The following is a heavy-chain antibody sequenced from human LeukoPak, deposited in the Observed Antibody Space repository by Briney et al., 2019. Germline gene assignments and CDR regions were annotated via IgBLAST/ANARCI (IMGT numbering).Heavy chain of an antibody. CDR3: AKSREWLVLGSIDY. J-gene: IGHJ4*02. V-gene: IGHV3-23*01. D-gene: IGHD6-19*01. CDR1: GFPFSNYA. CDR2: ISNSGDYT. Sequence: GGSLRLSCAASGFPFSNYAMSWVRQAPGKGLEWVSAISNSGDYTYYADSVKGRFTISRDNSKNTLYLQMNTLRAEDTAVYYCAKSREWLVLGSIDYWGQGTLVTVSS.